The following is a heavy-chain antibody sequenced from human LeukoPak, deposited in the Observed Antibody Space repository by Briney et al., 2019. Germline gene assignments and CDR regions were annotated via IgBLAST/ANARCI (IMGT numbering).Heavy chain of an antibody. V-gene: IGHV4-34*01. CDR3: ATRPDIAAAGPGWFDP. CDR1: GGSFSGYY. J-gene: IGHJ5*02. Sequence: SETLSLTCAVYGGSFSGYYWIWIRQPPGRGLEWIGEINHSGSTNYNPSLKSRVTISVDTSKNQFSLKLSSVTAADTAVYYCATRPDIAAAGPGWFDPWGQGTLVTVSS. D-gene: IGHD6-13*01. CDR2: INHSGST.